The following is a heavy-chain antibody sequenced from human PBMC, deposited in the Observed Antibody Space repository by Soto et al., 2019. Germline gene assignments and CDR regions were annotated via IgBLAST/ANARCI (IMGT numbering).Heavy chain of an antibody. V-gene: IGHV3-33*01. D-gene: IGHD3-16*01. CDR2: IFDDGINK. CDR3: ARDHNRVGGYNWFDA. J-gene: IGHJ5*02. CDR1: GFTFTEHG. Sequence: QVQLVESGGGVVQPGKSLRLSCVASGFTFTEHGMHWVRQAPGKGLEWVAVIFDDGINKYYADSVKGRFTISRDTSKSTLYRQMNSLRAEDTAVYYCARDHNRVGGYNWFDAWGKGTLVTVSS.